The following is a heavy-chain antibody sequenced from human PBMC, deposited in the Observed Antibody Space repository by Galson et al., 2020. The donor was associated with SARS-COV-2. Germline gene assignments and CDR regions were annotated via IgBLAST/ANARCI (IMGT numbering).Heavy chain of an antibody. Sequence: GGSLSLSCDVSGFTFNDFWMSWFRQAPGKGLEWVANIKGDGSETNYADFVKGRFSISRDNAANSLYLQMNSLRVEDSAGYYCSREGWQGGYWGQGTRVTVSS. V-gene: IGHV3-7*01. CDR2: IKGDGSET. CDR1: GFTFNDFW. D-gene: IGHD6-19*01. J-gene: IGHJ4*02. CDR3: SREGWQGGY.